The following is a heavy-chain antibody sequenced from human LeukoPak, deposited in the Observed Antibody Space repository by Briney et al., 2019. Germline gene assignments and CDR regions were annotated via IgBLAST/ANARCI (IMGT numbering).Heavy chain of an antibody. D-gene: IGHD3-22*01. CDR2: IIPIFGTA. Sequence: SVKVSCKASGYTFTSYPMNWVRQAPGQGLEWMGGIIPIFGTANYAQKFQGRVTITADKSTSTAYMELSSLRSEDTAVYYCARGTDSSGYYVDYWGQGTLVTVSS. V-gene: IGHV1-69*06. CDR1: GYTFTSYP. J-gene: IGHJ4*02. CDR3: ARGTDSSGYYVDY.